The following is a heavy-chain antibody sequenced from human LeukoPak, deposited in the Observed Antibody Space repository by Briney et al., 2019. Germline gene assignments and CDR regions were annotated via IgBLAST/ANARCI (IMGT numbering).Heavy chain of an antibody. Sequence: GGSLRLSCAASGFTFEGYGMSWVRQAPGKGLEWVSSISSSGTYVYYADSVKGRFTISRDNAKNSLSLQMNSLRADDAAVYYCARASSKQLAGYLPDGFDIWGQGTMVTVSS. CDR2: ISSSGTYV. J-gene: IGHJ3*02. D-gene: IGHD3-9*01. CDR3: ARASSKQLAGYLPDGFDI. CDR1: GFTFEGYG. V-gene: IGHV3-21*01.